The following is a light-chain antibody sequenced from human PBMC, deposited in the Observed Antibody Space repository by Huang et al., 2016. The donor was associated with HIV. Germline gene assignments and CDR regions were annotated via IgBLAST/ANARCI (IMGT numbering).Light chain of an antibody. CDR1: QGISNY. J-gene: IGKJ5*01. CDR3: LQHNSYPIT. CDR2: AAS. Sequence: DIQMTQSPSAMSASVGDRVTITSRESQGISNYLAWFQQKPGKFPKLLIYAASSLQSGVPSRFSGSGSETEFTLTISILQPEDFATYYCLQHNSYPITFGQGTRLEIK. V-gene: IGKV1-17*03.